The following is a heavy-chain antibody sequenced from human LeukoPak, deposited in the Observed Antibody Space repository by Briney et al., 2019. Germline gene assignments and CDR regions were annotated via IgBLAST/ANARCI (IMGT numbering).Heavy chain of an antibody. Sequence: SETLSLTCAVYGGSFSGYYWSWIRQPPGKGLEWIGEINHSGSTNYNPSLKSRVTISVDTSKNQFSLKLSSVTAADTAVYYCARGRSPIVVVPANWFDPWGQGTLVTVSS. CDR2: INHSGST. CDR3: ARGRSPIVVVPANWFDP. J-gene: IGHJ5*02. CDR1: GGSFSGYY. D-gene: IGHD2-2*01. V-gene: IGHV4-34*01.